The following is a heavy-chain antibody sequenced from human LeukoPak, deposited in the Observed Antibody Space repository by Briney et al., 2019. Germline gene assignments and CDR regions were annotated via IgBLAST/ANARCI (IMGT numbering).Heavy chain of an antibody. J-gene: IGHJ4*02. V-gene: IGHV3-48*03. CDR1: GFTFKTYD. CDR2: ISTGGSSK. Sequence: GGSLRLSCAASGFTFKTYDMNWVRQAPGKGLEWVSYISTGGSSKYYADSVKGRFTISRDNAKYSLYLQMNSLRAEDTAIYYCARRWEEYFFDYWGQGTLVIVSS. D-gene: IGHD1-26*01. CDR3: ARRWEEYFFDY.